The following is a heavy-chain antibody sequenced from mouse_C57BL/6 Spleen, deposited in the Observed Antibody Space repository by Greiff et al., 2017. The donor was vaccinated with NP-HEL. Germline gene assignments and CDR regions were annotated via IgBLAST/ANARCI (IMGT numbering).Heavy chain of an antibody. Sequence: VKVVESGAELVRPGASVTLSCKASGYTFTDYEMHWVKQTPVHGLEWIGAIDPETGGTAYNQKFKGKAILTADKSSSTAYMELRSLTSEDSAVYYCTRQLRLPNYAMDYWGQGTPVTVSS. J-gene: IGHJ4*01. CDR1: GYTFTDYE. CDR3: TRQLRLPNYAMDY. CDR2: IDPETGGT. V-gene: IGHV1-15*01. D-gene: IGHD3-2*02.